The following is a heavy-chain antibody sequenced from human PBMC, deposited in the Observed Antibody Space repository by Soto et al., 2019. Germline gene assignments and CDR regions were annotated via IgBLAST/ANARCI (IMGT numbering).Heavy chain of an antibody. J-gene: IGHJ4*02. CDR3: ARDRVYYDSSGYPAY. D-gene: IGHD3-22*01. V-gene: IGHV3-33*01. CDR1: GFTFSSYG. CDR2: IWYDGSNK. Sequence: GGSLRLSCAASGFTFSSYGMHWVRQAPGKGLEWVAVIWYDGSNKYYADSVKGRFTISRDNSKNTLYLQMNSLRAEDTAVYYCARDRVYYDSSGYPAYWGQGTLVTVTS.